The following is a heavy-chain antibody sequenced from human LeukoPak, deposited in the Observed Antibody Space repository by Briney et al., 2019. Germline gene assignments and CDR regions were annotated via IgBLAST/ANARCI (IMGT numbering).Heavy chain of an antibody. CDR2: LSGSVGTT. V-gene: IGHV3-23*01. CDR1: GYTFSSYA. Sequence: GGSLRLSCAASGYTFSSYAMSWVRQAPGKGLEWVSALSGSVGTTYYADSVKGRFTISRDGSKNTLYLQMNSLRAEDTAIYYCAKSSSSGWSYYSYGMDVWGQGTTVTVSS. D-gene: IGHD6-19*01. J-gene: IGHJ6*02. CDR3: AKSSSSGWSYYSYGMDV.